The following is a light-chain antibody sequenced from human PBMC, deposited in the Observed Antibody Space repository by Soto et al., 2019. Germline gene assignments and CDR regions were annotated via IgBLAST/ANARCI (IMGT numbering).Light chain of an antibody. J-gene: IGKJ1*01. CDR1: QTISSW. Sequence: DIPMSQSPSTLSGTVGDRVTITCRASQTISSWLAWYQQKPGKAPKLLIYKASTLKSGVPSRFSGSGSGTEFTLTISSLQPDDFATYYCQHYNVYPWTFGQGTMVDI. CDR3: QHYNVYPWT. V-gene: IGKV1-5*03. CDR2: KAS.